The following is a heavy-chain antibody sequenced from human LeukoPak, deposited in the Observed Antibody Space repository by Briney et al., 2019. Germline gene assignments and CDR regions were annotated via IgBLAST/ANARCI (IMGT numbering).Heavy chain of an antibody. V-gene: IGHV3-30*14. Sequence: PGGSLRLSCAASGFTFSSYAMHWVRQAPGKGLEWVAVISYDESNKYYADSVKGRFTISRDNSKNTLYLQMNSLRAEDTAVYYCARGLPPNYYYYMDVWGKGTTVTISS. CDR1: GFTFSSYA. CDR2: ISYDESNK. CDR3: ARGLPPNYYYYMDV. J-gene: IGHJ6*03.